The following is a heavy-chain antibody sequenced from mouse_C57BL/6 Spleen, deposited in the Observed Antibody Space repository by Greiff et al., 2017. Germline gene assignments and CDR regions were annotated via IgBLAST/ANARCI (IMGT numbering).Heavy chain of an antibody. CDR3: AGTAQATAWFAY. J-gene: IGHJ3*01. CDR2: IYPGSGST. V-gene: IGHV1-55*01. CDR1: GYTFTSYW. Sequence: QVQLQQPGAELVKPGPSVKMSCKASGYTFTSYWITWVKQRPGQGLEWIGDIYPGSGSTNYNEKFKSKATLTVDTSSSTAYMQLSSLTSEDSAVXYCAGTAQATAWFAYWGQGTLVTVSA. D-gene: IGHD3-2*02.